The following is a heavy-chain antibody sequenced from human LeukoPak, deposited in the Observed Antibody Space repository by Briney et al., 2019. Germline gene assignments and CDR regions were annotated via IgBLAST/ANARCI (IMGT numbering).Heavy chain of an antibody. J-gene: IGHJ4*02. CDR3: VKSQGAGSPQHFDH. CDR2: IYHSGST. Sequence: SETLSLTCTVSGGSISSGGYYWSWIRQPPGKGLEWIGYIYHSGSTYYNPSLKSRVTISVDRSKNQFSLKLSSVTAADTAVYYCVKSQGAGSPQHFDHWGQGTLVTVSS. CDR1: GGSISSGGYY. D-gene: IGHD3-10*01. V-gene: IGHV4-30-2*01.